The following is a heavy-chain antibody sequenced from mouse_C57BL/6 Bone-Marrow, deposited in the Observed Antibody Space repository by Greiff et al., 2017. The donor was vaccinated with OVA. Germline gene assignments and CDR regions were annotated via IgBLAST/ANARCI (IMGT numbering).Heavy chain of an antibody. CDR1: GFTFSDFY. Sequence: EVKVVESGGGLVQSGRSLRLSCATSGFTFSDFYMEWVRQAPGKGLEWIAASRNNANDYTTEYSASVKGRFIVSRDTSQSILYLQMNALRAEDTAIYYCARGETFWYFDVWGTGTTVTVSS. V-gene: IGHV7-1*01. CDR3: ARGETFWYFDV. CDR2: SRNNANDYTT. J-gene: IGHJ1*03.